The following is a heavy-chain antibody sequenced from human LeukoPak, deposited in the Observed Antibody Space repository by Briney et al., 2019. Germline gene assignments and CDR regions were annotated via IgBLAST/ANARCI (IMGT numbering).Heavy chain of an antibody. D-gene: IGHD3-3*01. CDR1: GGSISSSSYC. V-gene: IGHV4-39*01. Sequence: SETLSLTCTVSGGSISSSSYCWGWIRQPPGQGLKWDGSIYYSGSTYYNPSLKSRVTISVDTTKNPFSLKLMTVTAADTSVYYGARHMRSYYDCWSGPVVFDPWGQGALVTVSS. J-gene: IGHJ5*02. CDR2: IYYSGST. CDR3: ARHMRSYYDCWSGPVVFDP.